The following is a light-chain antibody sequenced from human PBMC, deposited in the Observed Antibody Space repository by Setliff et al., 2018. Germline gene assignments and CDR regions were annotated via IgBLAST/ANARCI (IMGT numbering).Light chain of an antibody. V-gene: IGLV2-14*03. CDR1: SSDIHGFSY. J-gene: IGLJ1*01. Sequence: QSVLTQPASVSGSPGQSITISCTGISSDIHGFSYVSWYQQHPDKAPKLLIYDVTYRPSGVSDRFSASMSGNTASLTISGLQAEDEGDYYCSSYTARSAVFGPGTKSPS. CDR2: DVT. CDR3: SSYTARSAV.